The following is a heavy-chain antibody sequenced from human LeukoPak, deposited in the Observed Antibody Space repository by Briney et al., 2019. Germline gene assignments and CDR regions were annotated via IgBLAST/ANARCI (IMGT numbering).Heavy chain of an antibody. J-gene: IGHJ3*02. CDR2: IQYDGSNK. CDR3: ARGRYSYGYPDAFDI. Sequence: GGSLRLSCAASGFTFSSYGMHWVRQAPGKGLEWVAFIQYDGSNKYYADSVKGRFTISRDNSKSTLYLQMNSLRAEDTAEYYCARGRYSYGYPDAFDIWGQGTMVTVSS. V-gene: IGHV3-30*02. D-gene: IGHD5-18*01. CDR1: GFTFSSYG.